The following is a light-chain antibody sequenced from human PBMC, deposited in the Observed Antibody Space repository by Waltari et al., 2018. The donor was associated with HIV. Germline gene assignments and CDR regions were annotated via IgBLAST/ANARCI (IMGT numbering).Light chain of an antibody. Sequence: QSALTQPASVSGSPGQSITISCTRTIRDIGSYNLVSCYQQYPGRAPKLIIYEVSKRPSGVSDRFSGSKSGNRASLTVAGLKVEDEADYYCCSYAGGRVFVLFGGGTRLTV. CDR3: CSYAGGRVFVL. CDR1: IRDIGSYNL. J-gene: IGLJ2*01. CDR2: EVS. V-gene: IGLV2-23*02.